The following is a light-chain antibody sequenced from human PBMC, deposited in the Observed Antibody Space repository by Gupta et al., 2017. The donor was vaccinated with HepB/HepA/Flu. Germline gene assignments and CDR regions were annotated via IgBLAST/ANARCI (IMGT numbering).Light chain of an antibody. CDR2: GAS. CDR1: QSLSSN. J-gene: IGKJ5*01. CDR3: QQYHFWPPIT. V-gene: IGKV3-15*01. Sequence: EIVXPQSPXPLSVXXGDRVTLSCRASQSLSSNLSWYQKKPGQAHSLLIYGASTRATGIPDRFSGSGSGTEFTLTISSLQSEDFAVYYCQQYHFWPPITFGQGTRLDLK.